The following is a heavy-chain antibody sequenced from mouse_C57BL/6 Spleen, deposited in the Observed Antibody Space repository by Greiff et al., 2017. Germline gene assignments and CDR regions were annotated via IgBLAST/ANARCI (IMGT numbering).Heavy chain of an antibody. D-gene: IGHD2-4*01. CDR3: ARGLYYDYVFAY. CDR1: GYTFTSYW. Sequence: QVQLQQPGAELVKPGASAKLSCKASGYTFTSYWMHWVKQRPGQGLEWIGMIHPNSGSTNYNEKFKSKATLTVDKSSSTAYMQLSSLTSEDSAVYYCARGLYYDYVFAYWGQGTLVTVSA. J-gene: IGHJ3*01. V-gene: IGHV1-64*01. CDR2: IHPNSGST.